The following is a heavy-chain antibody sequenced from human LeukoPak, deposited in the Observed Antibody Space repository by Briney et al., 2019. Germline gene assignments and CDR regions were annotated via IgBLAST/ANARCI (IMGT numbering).Heavy chain of an antibody. D-gene: IGHD5-12*01. CDR3: ARGRSTGYPYYFEY. CDR1: GYTFTSYD. Sequence: ASVKVSCKASGYTFTSYDINWVRQATGQGLEWMGWMNPNSGSTGYAQKFQGRVTITRNTYISTAYMELSGLRSDDTAVYYCARGRSTGYPYYFEYWGQGTLVTVSS. J-gene: IGHJ4*02. CDR2: MNPNSGST. V-gene: IGHV1-8*03.